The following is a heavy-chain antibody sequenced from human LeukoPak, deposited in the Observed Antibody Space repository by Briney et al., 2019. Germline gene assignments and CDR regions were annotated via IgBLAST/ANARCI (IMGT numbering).Heavy chain of an antibody. J-gene: IGHJ6*02. CDR1: GYTFTTYD. Sequence: AASVKVSCKASGYTFTTYDINWVRQATGQGLEWMGWMDPNSGNTGYAQKFQGRVTMTRNTPIRTAYMELSSLRSEDTAVYYCARTYYYDSADFRILYGMDVWGQGTTVTVSS. CDR3: ARTYYYDSADFRILYGMDV. CDR2: MDPNSGNT. D-gene: IGHD3-22*01. V-gene: IGHV1-8*01.